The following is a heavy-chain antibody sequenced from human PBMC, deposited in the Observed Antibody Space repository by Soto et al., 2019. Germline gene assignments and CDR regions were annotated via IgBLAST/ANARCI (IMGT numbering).Heavy chain of an antibody. V-gene: IGHV3-53*01. D-gene: IGHD2-21*02. J-gene: IGHJ6*02. CDR1: GFTVSSSY. CDR3: AKDLGPLKLLNYVFYGLDV. Sequence: GGSLRLSCNASGFTVSSSYMSWVRQAPGMGLEWVAVIESGGTAHYADSVKGRFTISRDNPNNIIYLQLHTLRAEDMAVYYCAKDLGPLKLLNYVFYGLDVWGQGTTVTVSS. CDR2: IESGGTA.